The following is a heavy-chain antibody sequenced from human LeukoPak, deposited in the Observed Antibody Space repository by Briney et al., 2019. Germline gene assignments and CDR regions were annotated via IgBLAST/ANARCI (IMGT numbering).Heavy chain of an antibody. CDR2: IKQDGSEK. CDR3: AKGLIAAAGITQNDY. Sequence: GGSLRLSCAASGFTFSSYWMSWVRQAPGKELEWVANIKQDGSEKYYVDSVKGRFTISRDNAKNSLYLQMNSLRAEDTAVYYCAKGLIAAAGITQNDYWGQGTLVTVSS. D-gene: IGHD6-13*01. V-gene: IGHV3-7*01. CDR1: GFTFSSYW. J-gene: IGHJ4*02.